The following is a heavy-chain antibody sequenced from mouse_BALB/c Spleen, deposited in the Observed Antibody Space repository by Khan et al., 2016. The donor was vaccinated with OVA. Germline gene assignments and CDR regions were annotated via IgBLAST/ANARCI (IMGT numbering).Heavy chain of an antibody. V-gene: IGHV3-1*02. J-gene: IGHJ3*01. CDR1: GYSITSGYS. CDR2: IHYSGST. D-gene: IGHD1-1*01. Sequence: FHLQESGPDLVKPSQSLSLTCTVTGYSITSGYSWHWIRQFPGNKLEWMGYIHYSGSTDYNPSLKSRITITRNTSKNQFFLQLNSVTTEDTATYYCTRFNSYGSSLAYWGQGTLVTVSA. CDR3: TRFNSYGSSLAY.